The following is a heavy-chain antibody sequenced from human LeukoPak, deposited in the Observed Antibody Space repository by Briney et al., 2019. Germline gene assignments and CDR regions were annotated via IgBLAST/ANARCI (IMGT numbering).Heavy chain of an antibody. CDR3: ARRPAELPDAFDI. CDR1: GFSLSTTGVG. Sequence: LVKPTQTLTLTCTFSGFSLSTTGVGVAWIRQPPGKGLEWIGSIYYSGSTYYNPSLKSRVTISVDTSKNQFSLKLSSVTAADTAVYYCARRPAELPDAFDIWGQGTMVTVSS. V-gene: IGHV4-39*01. CDR2: IYYSGST. D-gene: IGHD1-14*01. J-gene: IGHJ3*02.